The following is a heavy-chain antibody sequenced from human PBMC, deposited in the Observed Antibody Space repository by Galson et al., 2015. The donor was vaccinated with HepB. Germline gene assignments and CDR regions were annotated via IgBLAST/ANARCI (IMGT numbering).Heavy chain of an antibody. Sequence: PALVKPTQTLTLTCTFSGFSLSTSGMCVSWIRQPPGKALEWLARIDWDDDKYYSTSLKTRLTISKDTSKNQVVLTMTNMDPVDTATYYCARTGYSYDILTGPTTYYFDYWGQGTLVTVSS. CDR3: ARTGYSYDILTGPTTYYFDY. J-gene: IGHJ4*02. CDR1: GFSLSTSGMC. CDR2: IDWDDDK. V-gene: IGHV2-70*11. D-gene: IGHD3-9*01.